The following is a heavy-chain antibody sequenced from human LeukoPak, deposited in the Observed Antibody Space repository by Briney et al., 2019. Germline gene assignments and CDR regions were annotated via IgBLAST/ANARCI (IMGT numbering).Heavy chain of an antibody. CDR1: GFTFSTYA. V-gene: IGHV3-23*01. D-gene: IGHD3-3*01. J-gene: IGHJ4*02. Sequence: GGSLRLSCAASGFTFSTYAMRWVRQAPGKGLEWVSTFSGTGGSTFYADSVKGRFTISRDDSKNTLYLQMNSLRAEDTAVYYCAKLFWSGYSDYWGQGTLVTVSS. CDR2: FSGTGGST. CDR3: AKLFWSGYSDY.